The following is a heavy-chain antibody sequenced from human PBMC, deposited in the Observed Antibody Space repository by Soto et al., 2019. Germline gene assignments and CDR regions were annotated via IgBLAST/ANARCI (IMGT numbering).Heavy chain of an antibody. CDR3: ARDRENYYGVAV. J-gene: IGHJ6*02. V-gene: IGHV3-33*01. CDR2: IWYDGSNK. CDR1: GFTFSSYG. Sequence: GGSLRLSCAASGFTFSSYGMHWVRQAPGKGLEWVAVIWYDGSNKYYADSVKGRFTISRDNSKNTLYLQMNSLRAEDTAVYYCARDRENYYGVAVWGQGTTVTVSS.